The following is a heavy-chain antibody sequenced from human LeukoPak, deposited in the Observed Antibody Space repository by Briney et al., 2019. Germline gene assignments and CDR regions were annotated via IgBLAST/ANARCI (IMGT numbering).Heavy chain of an antibody. J-gene: IGHJ4*02. CDR1: GGSISSSSYY. CDR2: INHSGST. V-gene: IGHV4-39*07. CDR3: ARGPRYYDSSGYPAGGPLGKGAYDY. Sequence: SETLSLTCTVSGGSISSSSYYWSWIRQPPGKGLEWIGEINHSGSTNYNPSLKSRVTISVDTSKNQFSLKLSSVTAADTAVYYCARGPRYYDSSGYPAGGPLGKGAYDYWGQGTLVTVSS. D-gene: IGHD3-22*01.